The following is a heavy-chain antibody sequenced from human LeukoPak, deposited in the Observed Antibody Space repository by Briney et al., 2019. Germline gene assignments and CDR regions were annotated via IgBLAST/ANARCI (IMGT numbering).Heavy chain of an antibody. J-gene: IGHJ3*02. CDR2: ISSSGSTI. V-gene: IGHV3-48*03. D-gene: IGHD1-26*01. CDR3: ARAGSGGSRGVFDI. CDR1: GFTFSSYE. Sequence: GGPLRLSCAASGFTFSSYEMNWVRQAPGKGLEWVSYISSSGSTIYYADSVKGRFTISRDNAKNSLYLQMNSLRAEDTAVYYCARAGSGGSRGVFDIWGQGTMVTVSS.